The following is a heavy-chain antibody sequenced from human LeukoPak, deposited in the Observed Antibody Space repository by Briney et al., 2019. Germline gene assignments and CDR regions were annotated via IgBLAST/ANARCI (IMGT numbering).Heavy chain of an antibody. CDR2: TSYDGSHK. V-gene: IGHV3-30*18. Sequence: GGSLRLSCAASGFTISSYGMHWVRQAPGKGLEWVAVTSYDGSHKNYADSVKGRFTISRDHSKNTLELQMSSLRAEDTAVYYCAKDQDSYGLDFWGQGTLVTVSS. CDR3: AKDQDSYGLDF. CDR1: GFTISSYG. D-gene: IGHD5-18*01. J-gene: IGHJ4*02.